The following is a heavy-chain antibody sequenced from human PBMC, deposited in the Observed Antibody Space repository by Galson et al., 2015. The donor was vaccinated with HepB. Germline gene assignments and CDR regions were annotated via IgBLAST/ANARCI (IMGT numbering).Heavy chain of an antibody. D-gene: IGHD5-18*01. CDR3: ARSPKYNYGQTLGY. J-gene: IGHJ4*02. V-gene: IGHV5-10-1*01. CDR1: GYSFTSYW. CDR2: IDPSDSYT. Sequence: QSGAEVKKPGESLRISCKGSGYSFTSYWINWVRQMPGKGLELMGRIDPSDSYTKYSPSFQGHVTISADKCINTAYLQWSSLKASDTAMYYCARSPKYNYGQTLGYWGQGTLVTVSS.